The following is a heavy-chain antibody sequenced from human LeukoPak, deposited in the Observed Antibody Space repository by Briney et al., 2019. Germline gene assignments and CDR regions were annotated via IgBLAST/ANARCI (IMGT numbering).Heavy chain of an antibody. V-gene: IGHV3-30*19. CDR3: ARARSIVGVSPFQH. CDR2: TSSDGRYK. D-gene: IGHD1-26*01. J-gene: IGHJ1*01. Sequence: PGGSLRLSCTASGFIFSTHGMHWVRQAPGKGLEWVAFTSSDGRYKSHADSVKGRCTISRDNSKNTLYLQMNSLRPEDTAVYYCARARSIVGVSPFQHWGQGTLVTVSS. CDR1: GFIFSTHG.